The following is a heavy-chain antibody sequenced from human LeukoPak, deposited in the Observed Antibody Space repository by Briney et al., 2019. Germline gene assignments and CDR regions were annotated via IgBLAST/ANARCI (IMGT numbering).Heavy chain of an antibody. J-gene: IGHJ1*01. Sequence: PSETLSLTCTIFGDSVSRSDSYWDWIRQPPGKGLEWIGTIYDSGRTYYSPSLKSRVTLSVDMSNNQFSLTLSSVTAADTALYFCARRRYYDSSGYLEWGQGTLVTVSS. CDR1: GDSVSRSDSY. V-gene: IGHV4-39*01. CDR3: ARRRYYDSSGYLE. D-gene: IGHD3-22*01. CDR2: IYDSGRT.